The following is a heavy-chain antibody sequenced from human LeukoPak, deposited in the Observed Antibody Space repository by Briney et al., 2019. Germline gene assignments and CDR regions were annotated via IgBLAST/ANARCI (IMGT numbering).Heavy chain of an antibody. CDR3: ARQRHCSSTSCYTLNAFDI. Sequence: SETLSLTCTVSGGSISSSSYYWGWIRQPPGKGLEWIGSIYYSGSTYYNPSLKSRVTISVDTSKNQFSLKLSSVTAADTAVYYCARQRHCSSTSCYTLNAFDIWGQGTMVTVPS. D-gene: IGHD2-2*02. J-gene: IGHJ3*02. CDR1: GGSISSSSYY. V-gene: IGHV4-39*01. CDR2: IYYSGST.